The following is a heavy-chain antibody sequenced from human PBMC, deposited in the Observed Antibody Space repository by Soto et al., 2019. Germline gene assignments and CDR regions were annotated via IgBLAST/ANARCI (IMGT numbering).Heavy chain of an antibody. Sequence: QVQLVESGGGVVQPGRSLRLSCAASGFTFSSYGMHWVRQAPGKGLEWVAVIWYDGSNKYHADSVKGRFTISRDNSKNTLYLQMNSLRAEDTAVYYCSSGWYYFDYWGQGTLVTVSS. CDR3: SSGWYYFDY. CDR1: GFTFSSYG. V-gene: IGHV3-33*01. D-gene: IGHD6-19*01. CDR2: IWYDGSNK. J-gene: IGHJ4*02.